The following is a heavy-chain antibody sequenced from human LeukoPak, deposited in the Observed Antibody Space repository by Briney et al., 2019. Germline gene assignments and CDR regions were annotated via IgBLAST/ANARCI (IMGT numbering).Heavy chain of an antibody. D-gene: IGHD5-24*01. CDR3: ARGEMRNGYSEAAFDI. CDR1: GGSITSSSYY. V-gene: IGHV4-61*02. J-gene: IGHJ3*02. CDR2: IYTSGST. Sequence: PSQTPSLTCTVSGGSITSSSYYWSWIRQPAGKGLEWIGRIYTSGSTSYSPSLKSRVTMSLDTSKNQFSLKMSSVTAADTAVYYCARGEMRNGYSEAAFDIWGQGTMVTVSS.